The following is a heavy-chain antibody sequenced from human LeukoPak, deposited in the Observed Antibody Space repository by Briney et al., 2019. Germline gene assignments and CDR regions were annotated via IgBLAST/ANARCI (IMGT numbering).Heavy chain of an antibody. CDR2: INHSGST. J-gene: IGHJ5*01. Sequence: SETLSLTCTVSGGSVSSGSYYWSWIRQPPGKGLEWIGEINHSGSTNYNPSLKSRVTISVDTSKNQFSLKLSSVTAADTAVYYCARGLLYSGSFARNWFDSWGRGTLVTVSS. CDR1: GGSVSSGSYY. CDR3: ARGLLYSGSFARNWFDS. V-gene: IGHV4-39*01. D-gene: IGHD1-26*01.